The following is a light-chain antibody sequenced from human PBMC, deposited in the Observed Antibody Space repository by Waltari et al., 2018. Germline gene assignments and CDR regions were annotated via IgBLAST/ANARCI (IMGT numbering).Light chain of an antibody. J-gene: IGKJ5*01. Sequence: EIVLTQSPATLSLSPGKRATLSCRACQSINNYLACYHQKPGQAPRLLIYDASNRATGVPARFSGSGSGTDFTLTISSLEPEDLGVYYCQQRGNWPITFGQGTRLEI. CDR2: DAS. CDR1: QSINNY. CDR3: QQRGNWPIT. V-gene: IGKV3-11*01.